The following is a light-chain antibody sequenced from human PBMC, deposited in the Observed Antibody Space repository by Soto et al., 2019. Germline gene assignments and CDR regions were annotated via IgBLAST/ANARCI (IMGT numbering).Light chain of an antibody. V-gene: IGKV1-5*03. CDR2: KAS. CDR3: QQYNNWPQWT. Sequence: DIQMTQSPSTMSASVGDRVTITYRASQSIDSWLAWYQQKPGKAPKFLMYKASNLESGVPSRFSGSGSETEFTLTISSLQPDDFAIYYCQQYNNWPQWTFGQGTKVDIK. CDR1: QSIDSW. J-gene: IGKJ1*01.